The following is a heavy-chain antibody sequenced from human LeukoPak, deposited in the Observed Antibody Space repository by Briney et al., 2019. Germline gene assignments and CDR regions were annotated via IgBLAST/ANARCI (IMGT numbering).Heavy chain of an antibody. J-gene: IGHJ4*02. CDR3: AKDLSYCSSTSCYNVLDY. Sequence: QPGGSLRLSCAASGFIFSSYAMSWVRQAPGKGLEWVSAISGSGGSTYYADSVKGRFTISRDNSKNTLYLQMNSLRAEDTAVYYCAKDLSYCSSTSCYNVLDYWGQGTLVTVSS. V-gene: IGHV3-23*01. CDR1: GFIFSSYA. D-gene: IGHD2-2*02. CDR2: ISGSGGST.